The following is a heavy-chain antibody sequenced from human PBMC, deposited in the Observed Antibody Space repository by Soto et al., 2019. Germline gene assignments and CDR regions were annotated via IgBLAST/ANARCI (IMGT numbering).Heavy chain of an antibody. CDR2: IWYDGSNK. V-gene: IGHV3-33*01. Sequence: GGSLRLSCAASGFTFSSYGMHWVRQAPGEGLEWVAVIWYDGSNKYYADSVKGRFTISRDNSKNTLYLQMNSLRAEDTAVYYCARDPYSGYDKYYYGMDVWGQGTTVTVSS. J-gene: IGHJ6*02. CDR3: ARDPYSGYDKYYYGMDV. CDR1: GFTFSSYG. D-gene: IGHD5-12*01.